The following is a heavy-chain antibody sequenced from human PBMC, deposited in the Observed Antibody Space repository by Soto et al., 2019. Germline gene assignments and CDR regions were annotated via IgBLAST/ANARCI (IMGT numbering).Heavy chain of an antibody. Sequence: GGSLTLSCAAPGFPFSSYCMHWVHQAPGQGLEWVAVISYDGSNKYYADSVKGRFTISRDNSKNTLYLQMNSLRAEDTAVYYCAKETGKPYYDILTGSSYGMDVWGQGTTVTVSS. V-gene: IGHV3-30*18. D-gene: IGHD3-9*01. J-gene: IGHJ6*02. CDR2: ISYDGSNK. CDR1: GFPFSSYC. CDR3: AKETGKPYYDILTGSSYGMDV.